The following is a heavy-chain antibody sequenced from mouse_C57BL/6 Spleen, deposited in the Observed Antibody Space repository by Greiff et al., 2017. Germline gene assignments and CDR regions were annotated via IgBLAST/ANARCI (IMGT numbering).Heavy chain of an antibody. V-gene: IGHV2-6*03. Sequence: VQGVESGPGLVAPSQSLSITCTVSGFSLTSYGVHWVRQPPGKGLEWLVVIWSDGSTTYNSALKSRLSISKDNSKSQVFLKMNSLQTDDTAMYYCARPLSPGYYAMDYWGQGTSVTVSS. CDR2: IWSDGST. D-gene: IGHD2-3*01. CDR3: ARPLSPGYYAMDY. J-gene: IGHJ4*01. CDR1: GFSLTSYG.